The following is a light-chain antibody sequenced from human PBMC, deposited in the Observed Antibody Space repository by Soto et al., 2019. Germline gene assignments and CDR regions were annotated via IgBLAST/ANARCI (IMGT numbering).Light chain of an antibody. V-gene: IGKV3-20*01. J-gene: IGKJ4*01. CDR2: GAS. CDR3: QQYGSVPRT. CDR1: QSVSTSY. Sequence: EIVLTQSPGTLSLSPGERATLSCRASQSVSTSYLAWYQQKPGQAPRLLIYGASSRATGIPDRFSGSGSGEDFTLTISRLEPEDLAVYYCQQYGSVPRTFGGGTKVEIK.